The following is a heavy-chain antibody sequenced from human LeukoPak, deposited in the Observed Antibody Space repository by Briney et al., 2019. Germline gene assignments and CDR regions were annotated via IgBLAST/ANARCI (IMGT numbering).Heavy chain of an antibody. CDR1: GGSFSGYY. CDR2: INHSGST. J-gene: IGHJ4*02. CDR3: ARARGYSYGGQYYFDY. V-gene: IGHV4-34*01. Sequence: KPSETLSLTCAVYGGSFSGYYWSWIRQPPGKGLEWIGEINHSGSTNYNPPLKSRVTISVDTSKNQFSLKLSSVTAADTAVYYCARARGYSYGGQYYFDYWGQGTLVTVSS. D-gene: IGHD5-18*01.